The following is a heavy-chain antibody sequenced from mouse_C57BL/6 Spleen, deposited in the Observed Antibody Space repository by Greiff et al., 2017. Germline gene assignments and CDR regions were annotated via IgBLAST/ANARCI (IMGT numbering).Heavy chain of an antibody. CDR3: ARPDYYGSSSWFAC. V-gene: IGHV5-17*01. Sequence: ELQGVESGGGLVKPGGSLKLSCAASGFTFSDYGMHWVRQAPEKGLEWVAYISSGSSTIYYADTVKGRFTISRDNAKNTLFLQMTSLRSEDTAMYDCARPDYYGSSSWFACWGQGTLVTVSA. D-gene: IGHD1-1*01. J-gene: IGHJ3*01. CDR1: GFTFSDYG. CDR2: ISSGSSTI.